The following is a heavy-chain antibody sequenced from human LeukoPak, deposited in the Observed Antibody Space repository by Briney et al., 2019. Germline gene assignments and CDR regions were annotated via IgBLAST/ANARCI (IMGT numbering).Heavy chain of an antibody. CDR2: ISFDGSNK. CDR3: ARAFCSGATCYSMDY. D-gene: IGHD2-15*01. CDR1: GFTFSSYA. J-gene: IGHJ4*02. V-gene: IGHV3-30*04. Sequence: GGSLRLSCAASGFTFSSYAMHWVRLAPGKGLEWVAVISFDGSNKYYADSVKGRFTISRDNAKNTLYLQMNSLRAEDTAVYYCARAFCSGATCYSMDYWGQGTLVTVSS.